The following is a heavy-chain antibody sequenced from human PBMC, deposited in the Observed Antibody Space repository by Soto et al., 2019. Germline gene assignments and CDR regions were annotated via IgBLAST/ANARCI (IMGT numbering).Heavy chain of an antibody. CDR2: ISGSGVST. D-gene: IGHD4-17*01. CDR1: GLTFSTCA. CDR3: AHPRGYGVFDAYDI. Sequence: EVQLLESGGGLVQPGGSLRLSCAASGLTFSTCAMSWVRQVPGQGLEWVSAISGSGVSTFYADSVKGRFTISRDNSINTLYLQMNSLRSEDTAVYYCAHPRGYGVFDAYDIWGQGTMVTVSS. J-gene: IGHJ3*02. V-gene: IGHV3-23*01.